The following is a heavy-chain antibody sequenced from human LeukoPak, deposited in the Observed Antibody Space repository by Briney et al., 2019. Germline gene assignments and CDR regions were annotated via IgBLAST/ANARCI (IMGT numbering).Heavy chain of an antibody. D-gene: IGHD5-18*01. CDR3: AKAQRGYSYGYFDY. Sequence: PGGPLRLSCEASGFTFSSNAMSWFRKPPGKGLEGFSAISGSGGSTYYADSVKGRFTISRDNSKNTLYLQMNSLRAEDTAVYYCAKAQRGYSYGYFDYWGQGTLVTVSS. CDR2: ISGSGGST. J-gene: IGHJ4*02. V-gene: IGHV3-23*01. CDR1: GFTFSSNA.